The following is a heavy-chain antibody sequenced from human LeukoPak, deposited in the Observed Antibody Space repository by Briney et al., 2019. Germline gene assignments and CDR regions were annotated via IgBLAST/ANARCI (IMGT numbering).Heavy chain of an antibody. Sequence: GGSLRLSCAASGFTFSSYAMSWVRQAPGKGLEWVSVLYSGGNTYYADSVKGRFTISRDNSKNTLYLQMNSLRAEDTAVYYCARYDGGSGPFDYWGQGTLVTASS. J-gene: IGHJ4*02. CDR3: ARYDGGSGPFDY. D-gene: IGHD3-10*01. V-gene: IGHV3-53*01. CDR2: LYSGGNT. CDR1: GFTFSSYA.